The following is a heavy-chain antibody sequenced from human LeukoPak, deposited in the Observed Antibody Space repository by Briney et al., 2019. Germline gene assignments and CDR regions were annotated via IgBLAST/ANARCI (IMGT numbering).Heavy chain of an antibody. D-gene: IGHD5-18*01. CDR1: GYTFTCYD. V-gene: IGHV1-8*01. J-gene: IGHJ3*01. Sequence: GASVKVSCKSSGYTFTCYDFNWVRQATGQGPEWMGWMNPDSGNTGYAQKFQGRVTMTRNISIATAYLELTSLRSEDTAVYYCARGGRKYNYGYGPGGDSFDVWGQGTMVTVSS. CDR3: ARGGRKYNYGYGPGGDSFDV. CDR2: MNPDSGNT.